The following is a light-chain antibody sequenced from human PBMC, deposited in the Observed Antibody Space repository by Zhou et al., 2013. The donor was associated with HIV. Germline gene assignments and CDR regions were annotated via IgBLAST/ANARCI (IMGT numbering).Light chain of an antibody. J-gene: IGKJ4*01. Sequence: IQMTQSPPSLSASAGDRVTITCRASQDISKSLNWYQQKPGKAPNLLIFDASNLETGVPSRFSGSGSGTDFSLTISSLQPEDIATYYCQQHNGLPVFGGGTKVE. CDR2: DAS. V-gene: IGKV1-33*01. CDR3: QQHNGLPV. CDR1: QDISKS.